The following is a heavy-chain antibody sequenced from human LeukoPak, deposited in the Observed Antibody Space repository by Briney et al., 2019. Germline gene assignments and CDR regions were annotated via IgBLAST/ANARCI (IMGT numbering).Heavy chain of an antibody. CDR2: IYYSGST. V-gene: IGHV4-39*01. CDR1: GGSISSNSYY. Sequence: PSETLSLTCTVSGGSISSNSYYWGWIRQPPGKGLEWIGSIYYSGSTYYNPSLKSRVTISVDTSKDQFSLKLSSVTAADTAVYYCATPGGTGTHYYYDMDVWGQGTTVTVSS. CDR3: ATPGGTGTHYYYDMDV. D-gene: IGHD1-1*01. J-gene: IGHJ6*02.